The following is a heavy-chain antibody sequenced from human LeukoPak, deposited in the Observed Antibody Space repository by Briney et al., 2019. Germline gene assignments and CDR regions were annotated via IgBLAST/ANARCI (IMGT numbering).Heavy chain of an antibody. Sequence: TSETLSLTCTVSGGSISSGSYYWSWIRQPAGKGLEWIGRIYTSGSTNYNPSLKSRVTISVDTSKNQFSLKLSSVTAADTAVYYCARDPYSGSYGSYYYYYMDVWGKGTTVTVSS. J-gene: IGHJ6*03. CDR1: GGSISSGSYY. CDR2: IYTSGST. V-gene: IGHV4-61*02. D-gene: IGHD1-26*01. CDR3: ARDPYSGSYGSYYYYYMDV.